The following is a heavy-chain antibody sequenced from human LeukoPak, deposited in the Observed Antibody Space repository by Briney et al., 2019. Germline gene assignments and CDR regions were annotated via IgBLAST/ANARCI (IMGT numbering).Heavy chain of an antibody. J-gene: IGHJ6*03. CDR2: INHSGST. Sequence: SETLSLTCAVYGGSFSDYRWSWIRQPPGKGLEWIGEINHSGSTNYNPSLKSRVTISVDTSKNQFSLKLSSVTAADTAVYYCARENTEGRYYYYYMDVWGKGTTVTISS. V-gene: IGHV4-34*01. CDR1: GGSFSDYR. D-gene: IGHD1/OR15-1a*01. CDR3: ARENTEGRYYYYYMDV.